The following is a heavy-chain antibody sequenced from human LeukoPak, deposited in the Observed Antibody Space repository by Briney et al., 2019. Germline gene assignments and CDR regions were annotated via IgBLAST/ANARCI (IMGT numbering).Heavy chain of an antibody. Sequence: WASVKVSCKASGGTFSSYAISWVRQAPGQGLEWMGGIIPIFGTANYAQKFQGRVTITADESTSTAYMELSSLRSEDTAVYYCARSPITMIVPQSVGMDVWGQGTTVTVSS. J-gene: IGHJ6*02. CDR2: IIPIFGTA. V-gene: IGHV1-69*01. D-gene: IGHD3-22*01. CDR3: ARSPITMIVPQSVGMDV. CDR1: GGTFSSYA.